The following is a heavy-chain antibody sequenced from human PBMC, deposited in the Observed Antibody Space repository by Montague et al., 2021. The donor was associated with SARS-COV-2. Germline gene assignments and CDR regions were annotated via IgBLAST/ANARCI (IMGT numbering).Heavy chain of an antibody. D-gene: IGHD1-1*01. CDR2: IYYGGTA. V-gene: IGHV4-39*07. Sequence: TRSLTCTVSGGSISVSSYYWVWIRQPPGKGLEWIGSIYYGGTADYNPSLKSRVTISVDTSNNQFSLKLTSLTAADTAVYSCASSPLRTSGANWYDKYFQHWGQGTRVTVSS. CDR1: GGSISVSSYY. J-gene: IGHJ1*01. CDR3: ASSPLRTSGANWYDKYFQH.